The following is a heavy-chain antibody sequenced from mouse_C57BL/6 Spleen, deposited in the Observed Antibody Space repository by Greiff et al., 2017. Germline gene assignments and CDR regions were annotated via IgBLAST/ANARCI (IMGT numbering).Heavy chain of an antibody. V-gene: IGHV14-2*01. Sequence: EVQLKESGAELVKPGASVKLSCTASGFNIKDYYMHWVKQRTEQGLEWIGRIDPEDGETKYAPKFQGKATITADTSSNTAYLQLSSLTSEDTAVYYWARSPYDYDAYYYAMDYWGQGTSVTVSS. J-gene: IGHJ4*01. CDR2: IDPEDGET. CDR1: GFNIKDYY. D-gene: IGHD2-4*01. CDR3: ARSPYDYDAYYYAMDY.